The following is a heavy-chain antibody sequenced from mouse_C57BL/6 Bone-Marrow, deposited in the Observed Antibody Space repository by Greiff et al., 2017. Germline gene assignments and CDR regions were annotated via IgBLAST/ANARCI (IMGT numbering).Heavy chain of an antibody. CDR2: IYWDDDK. CDR3: ARRGPVGWFAY. J-gene: IGHJ3*01. V-gene: IGHV8-12*01. CDR1: GFSLSTSGMG. Sequence: ESGPGILQSSQTLSLTCSFSGFSLSTSGMGVSWIRQPSGKGLEWLAHIYWDDDKRYNPFLKSRLTISKDTSRNQVFLKITSVDTADTATYYCARRGPVGWFAYWGQGTLVTVSA.